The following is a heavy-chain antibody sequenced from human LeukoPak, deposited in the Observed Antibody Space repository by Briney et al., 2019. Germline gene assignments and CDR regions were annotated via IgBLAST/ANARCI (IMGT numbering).Heavy chain of an antibody. Sequence: PGGSLRLSCAASGFTFSSYAMSWVRQAPGKGLEWVSAISGSGGSTYYADSVKGRFTISRDNSKNTLYLQMNSLRAEDTAVYYCAKDRETDDFWSGYLMYNDAFDIWGQGTMVTVSS. D-gene: IGHD3-3*01. V-gene: IGHV3-23*01. CDR2: ISGSGGST. CDR3: AKDRETDDFWSGYLMYNDAFDI. J-gene: IGHJ3*02. CDR1: GFTFSSYA.